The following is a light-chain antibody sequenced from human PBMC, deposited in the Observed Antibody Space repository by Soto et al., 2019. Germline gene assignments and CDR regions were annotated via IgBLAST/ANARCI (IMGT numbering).Light chain of an antibody. CDR2: DDS. CDR3: QVWDSSSDHRV. Sequence: SYELTQPPSVSVAPGQTARITCGGNNIGSISVHWYQQKPGQAPVLVVYDDSDRPSGIPERFSGSNSGNTATLTISRVEVGDEADYYCQVWDSSSDHRVFGGGTKLTVL. J-gene: IGLJ3*02. V-gene: IGLV3-21*02. CDR1: NIGSIS.